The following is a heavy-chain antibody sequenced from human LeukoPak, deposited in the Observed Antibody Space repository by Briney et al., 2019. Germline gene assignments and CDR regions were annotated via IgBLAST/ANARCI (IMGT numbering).Heavy chain of an antibody. CDR3: ARAAAGDPFDY. J-gene: IGHJ4*02. CDR1: GGSISSSSYY. CDR2: IYYSGST. V-gene: IGHV4-39*07. Sequence: SKTLSLTCTVSGGSISSSSYYWGWIRQPPGKGLEWIGSIYYSGSTYYNPSLKSRVTISVDTSRNQFSLKLSSVTAADTAVYYCARAAAGDPFDYWGQGTLVTVSS. D-gene: IGHD6-13*01.